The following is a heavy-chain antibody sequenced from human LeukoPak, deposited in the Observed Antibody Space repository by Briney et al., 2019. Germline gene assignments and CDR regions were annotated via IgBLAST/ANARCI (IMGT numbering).Heavy chain of an antibody. CDR1: GYSISSGYY. Sequence: SETLSLTCTVSGYSISSGYYWGWIRQPPGKGLEWIGSIYHSGSTYYNPSLKSRVTISVDTSKNQFSLKLSSVTAADTAVYYCARDDYGDYGGDAFDIWGQGTMVTVSS. J-gene: IGHJ3*02. CDR2: IYHSGST. CDR3: ARDDYGDYGGDAFDI. V-gene: IGHV4-38-2*02. D-gene: IGHD4-17*01.